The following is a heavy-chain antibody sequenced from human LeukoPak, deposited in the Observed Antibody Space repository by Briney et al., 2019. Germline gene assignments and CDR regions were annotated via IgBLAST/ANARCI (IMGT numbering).Heavy chain of an antibody. CDR1: GFTFSSYA. J-gene: IGHJ4*02. D-gene: IGHD3-22*01. V-gene: IGHV3-23*01. Sequence: PGGSLRLSCAASGFTFSSYAMSWVRQAPGKGLEWVSAISGSGGSTYYADSVKGRFTISRDNSKNTLYLQMNSLRAEDTAVYYCARGGYYYVIFDYWGQGTLVTVSS. CDR2: ISGSGGST. CDR3: ARGGYYYVIFDY.